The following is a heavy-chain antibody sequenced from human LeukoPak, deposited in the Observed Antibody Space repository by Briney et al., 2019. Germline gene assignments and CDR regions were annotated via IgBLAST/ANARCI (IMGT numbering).Heavy chain of an antibody. V-gene: IGHV1-69*05. J-gene: IGHJ5*02. CDR3: AQTAPTYNWFDP. CDR1: GGTFSSYA. Sequence: ASVKVSCKASGGTFSSYAISWVRQAPGQGLEWMGGIIPIFGTANYEQKFKGRVTITTDESTSTAYMELSSLRSEDTAVYYCAQTAPTYNWFDPWGQGTLVTVSS. CDR2: IIPIFGTA. D-gene: IGHD2-21*02.